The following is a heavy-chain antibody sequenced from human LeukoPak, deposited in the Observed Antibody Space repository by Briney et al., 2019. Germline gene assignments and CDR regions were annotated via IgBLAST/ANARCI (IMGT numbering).Heavy chain of an antibody. CDR2: INHSGST. D-gene: IGHD3-10*01. J-gene: IGHJ5*02. CDR3: ARHSGVLLWFGELSP. V-gene: IGHV4-34*01. CDR1: GGSFSGYY. Sequence: PSETLSLTCAVYGGSFSGYYWSWIRQPPGKGLEWIGEINHSGSTNYNPSLKSRVTISVDTSKNQFSLKLSSVTAADTAVYYCARHSGVLLWFGELSPWGQGTLVTVSS.